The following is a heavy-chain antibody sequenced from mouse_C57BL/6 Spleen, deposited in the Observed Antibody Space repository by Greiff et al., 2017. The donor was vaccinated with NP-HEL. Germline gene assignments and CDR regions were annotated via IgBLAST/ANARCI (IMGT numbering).Heavy chain of an antibody. V-gene: IGHV1-64*01. CDR3: ARDYYGSRELGRWGAMDY. CDR2: IHPNSGST. D-gene: IGHD1-1*01. CDR1: GYTFTSYW. Sequence: VQLQQPGAELVKPGASVKLSCKASGYTFTSYWMHWVKQRPGQGLEWIGMIHPNSGSTNYNEKFKSKATLTVDKSSSTAYMQRSSLTSEDSAVYYCARDYYGSRELGRWGAMDYWGQGTSVTVSS. J-gene: IGHJ4*01.